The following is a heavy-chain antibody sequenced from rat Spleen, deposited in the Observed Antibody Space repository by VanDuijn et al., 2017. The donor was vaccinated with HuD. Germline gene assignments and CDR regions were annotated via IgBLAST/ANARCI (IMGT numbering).Heavy chain of an antibody. Sequence: QVQLKESGPGLVQPSQTLSLTCTVSGFSLISNSVHWVRQPPGKGLEWMGGIWGDGSTDYNSALKSRLSISRDTSRSQVFFEMSSLQTEDTATYFCARAVSTTVVTGDYVMDAWGQGASVTVSS. V-gene: IGHV2-1*01. CDR3: ARAVSTTVVTGDYVMDA. CDR2: IWGDGST. J-gene: IGHJ4*01. CDR1: GFSLISNS. D-gene: IGHD1-1*01.